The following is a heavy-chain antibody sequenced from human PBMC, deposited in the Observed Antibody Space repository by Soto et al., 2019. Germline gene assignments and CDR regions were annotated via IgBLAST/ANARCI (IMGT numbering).Heavy chain of an antibody. CDR1: GYRLKSYV. V-gene: IGHV3-33*01. CDR2: IWYDGSNK. D-gene: IGHD1-7*01. CDR3: ARDQRNWNSDLRWGMEV. J-gene: IGHJ6*02. Sequence: LGIGRSSCGYRLKSYVIHGFCQETGKGLERVAVIWYDGSNKYYADSVKGRFTISRDNSKNTLYLKMNSLRAEDTAVYYCARDQRNWNSDLRWGMEVWGQATTGTVSS.